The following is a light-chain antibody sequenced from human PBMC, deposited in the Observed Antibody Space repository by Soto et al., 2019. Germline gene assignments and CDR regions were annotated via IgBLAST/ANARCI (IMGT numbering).Light chain of an antibody. CDR2: GAS. Sequence: EIVLMQSPDILSLSPGERATVSCRASETITNNDLAWYQKKPGQATRLLLYGASTRPTGIPDRFSGSGSGTDFTLTIDRLEPEDFAVYFCHHYGTSPPHTFGQGTKLDIK. J-gene: IGKJ2*01. CDR3: HHYGTSPPHT. V-gene: IGKV3-20*01. CDR1: ETITNND.